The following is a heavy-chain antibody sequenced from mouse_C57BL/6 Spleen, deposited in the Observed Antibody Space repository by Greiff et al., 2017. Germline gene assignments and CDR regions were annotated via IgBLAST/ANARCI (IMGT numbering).Heavy chain of an antibody. Sequence: VKLQQPGAELVKPGASVKLSCKASGYTFTSYWMHWVKQRPGRGLAWIGRIDPNRGGTKYNEKFKSKAPLTVDKPSSTAYMQLSSLSSEYSAVYYCARSYDGSLWFAYWGQGTLVTVSA. J-gene: IGHJ3*01. CDR1: GYTFTSYW. CDR2: IDPNRGGT. D-gene: IGHD2-3*01. V-gene: IGHV1-72*01. CDR3: ARSYDGSLWFAY.